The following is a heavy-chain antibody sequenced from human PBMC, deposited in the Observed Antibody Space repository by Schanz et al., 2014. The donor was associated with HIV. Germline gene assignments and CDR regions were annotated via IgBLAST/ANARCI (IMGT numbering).Heavy chain of an antibody. CDR3: ARRSSDGGYYDN. V-gene: IGHV3-74*02. D-gene: IGHD2-15*01. CDR1: GFTVSSIY. J-gene: IGHJ4*02. Sequence: EVQLVESGGALVQPGRSLRLSCAASGFTVSSIYMSWVRQAPGRGLLWVSRMNNDVSSRLYADSVKGRFTISRDNAKNTLYLQMNSLRDEDTAVYYCARRSSDGGYYDNWGQGTLVTVSS. CDR2: MNNDVSSR.